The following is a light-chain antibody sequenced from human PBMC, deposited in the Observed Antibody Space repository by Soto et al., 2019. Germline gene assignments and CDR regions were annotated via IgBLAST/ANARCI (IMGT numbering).Light chain of an antibody. V-gene: IGKV3-15*01. J-gene: IGKJ4*01. CDR3: QQYNNWPLT. CDR1: QSVGGD. CDR2: GAS. Sequence: EVVMTQSPATLSLSPGERATLSCRASQSVGGDLAWYQQKPGQAPRLLIYGASTRATGIPARFSGRGSGTEFTLTISSLQSEDFAVYYCQQYNNWPLTFGGRTKVEIK.